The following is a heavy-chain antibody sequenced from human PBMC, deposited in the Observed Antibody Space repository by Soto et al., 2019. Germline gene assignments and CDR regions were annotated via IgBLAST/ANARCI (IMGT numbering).Heavy chain of an antibody. CDR1: GFTFSSYA. Sequence: QVQLVESGGGVVQPGRSLRLSCAASGFTFSSYAMHWVRQAPGKGLEWVAVISYDGSNKYYADSVKGRFTISRDNSKNTLYLQMNSLRAEDTAVYYCARIYRSSTSCHEYYYYGMDVWGQGTTVTVSS. CDR2: ISYDGSNK. V-gene: IGHV3-30-3*01. CDR3: ARIYRSSTSCHEYYYYGMDV. J-gene: IGHJ6*02. D-gene: IGHD2-2*01.